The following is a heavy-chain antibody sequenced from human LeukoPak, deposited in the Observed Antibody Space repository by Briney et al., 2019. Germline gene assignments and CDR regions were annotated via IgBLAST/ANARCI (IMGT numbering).Heavy chain of an antibody. CDR1: GFTFSDYA. CDR3: AKDFLGDSADLGASY. Sequence: PGGSLRLSCAASGFTFSDYAMSWVRQAPGKGLEWVSVISGSGRSSYYADSMKGGFTISRENSKKTLHLEVNRLRAEETAVYYGAKDFLGDSADLGASYWGQGSLVTVSS. V-gene: IGHV3-23*01. J-gene: IGHJ4*02. CDR2: ISGSGRSS. D-gene: IGHD4-17*01.